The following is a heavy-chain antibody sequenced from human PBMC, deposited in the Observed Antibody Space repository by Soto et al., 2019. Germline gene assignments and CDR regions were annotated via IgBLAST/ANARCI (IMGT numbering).Heavy chain of an antibody. Sequence: GGSLRLSCAASGFTFSRSGIHWVRQAPGKGLEWVTVISFDGGKQYYADSVKGRFTISRDNSKNTLYLQMSDLTVEDTAVYYCVKDNQSGSGSYRGVHGFDCWGQG. V-gene: IGHV3-30*18. CDR2: ISFDGGKQ. J-gene: IGHJ4*02. D-gene: IGHD3-10*01. CDR3: VKDNQSGSGSYRGVHGFDC. CDR1: GFTFSRSG.